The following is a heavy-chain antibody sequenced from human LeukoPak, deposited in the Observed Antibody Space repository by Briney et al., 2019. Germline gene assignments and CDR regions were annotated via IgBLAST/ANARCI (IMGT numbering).Heavy chain of an antibody. J-gene: IGHJ4*02. V-gene: IGHV3-23*01. CDR2: IRATAGTT. Sequence: PGGSLRLSCAASGFTFSNNYVSWVRQAPGKGLEWVSTIRATAGTTYYEDSVKGRFTISRDNSKNTQWLQMNSLRVEDTAVYYCTKGGYTTYFDYWGQGTLVTVSS. D-gene: IGHD6-13*01. CDR1: GFTFSNNY. CDR3: TKGGYTTYFDY.